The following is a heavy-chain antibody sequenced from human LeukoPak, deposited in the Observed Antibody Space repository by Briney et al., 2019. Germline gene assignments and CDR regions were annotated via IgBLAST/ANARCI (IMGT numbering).Heavy chain of an antibody. D-gene: IGHD4-23*01. CDR1: GFTFSHYY. Sequence: GGSLRLSCAASGFTFSHYYLRWIRQAPGKGLEWVSYISGSGSTVYYAASVRGRFTISRDNAKNSLFLQMNSLRAEDTTVYYCARDRGNSDPGDWFDSWGQGTLATVSS. V-gene: IGHV3-11*01. J-gene: IGHJ5*01. CDR3: ARDRGNSDPGDWFDS. CDR2: ISGSGSTV.